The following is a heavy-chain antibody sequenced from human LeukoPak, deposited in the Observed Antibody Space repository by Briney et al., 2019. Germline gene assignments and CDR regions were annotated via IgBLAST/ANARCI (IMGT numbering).Heavy chain of an antibody. CDR3: ARHARRTSYFRDDAFDI. D-gene: IGHD2-2*01. J-gene: IGHJ3*02. CDR1: GGSLSGYY. CDR2: INHRGST. Sequence: PSETLSLTCAVYGGSLSGYYWSWIRQSPGMGLEWIGEINHRGSTNYNPSLKSRVTISVDTSKNQFSLKLSSVTAADTAVYYCARHARRTSYFRDDAFDIWGQGTMVTVSS. V-gene: IGHV4-34*01.